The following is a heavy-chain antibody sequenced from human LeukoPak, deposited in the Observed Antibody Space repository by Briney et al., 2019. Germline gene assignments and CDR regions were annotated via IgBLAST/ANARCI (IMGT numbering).Heavy chain of an antibody. V-gene: IGHV1-24*01. Sequence: ALVKVSCKVSGYTLTELSMHWVRQAPGKGLEWMGGFDPEDGETIYAQKFQGRVTMTEDTSTDTAYMELSSLRSEDTAVYYCATVLRFLEWLPFDYWGQGTLVTVSS. D-gene: IGHD3-3*01. J-gene: IGHJ4*02. CDR2: FDPEDGET. CDR3: ATVLRFLEWLPFDY. CDR1: GYTLTELS.